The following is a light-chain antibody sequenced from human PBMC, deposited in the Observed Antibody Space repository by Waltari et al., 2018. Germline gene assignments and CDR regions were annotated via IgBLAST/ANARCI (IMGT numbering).Light chain of an antibody. J-gene: IGKJ4*01. V-gene: IGKV1-16*01. CDR1: QAISKF. CDR3: QQYKTFPLT. Sequence: DIQMTQSPSSLAASVGDRVTITCRPSQAISKFLAWFRQKPGKAPESLIYGASSLQSGVPSRFSGSGSGTDFTLTISSLQPEDFASYYCQQYKTFPLTFGGGTKVEIK. CDR2: GAS.